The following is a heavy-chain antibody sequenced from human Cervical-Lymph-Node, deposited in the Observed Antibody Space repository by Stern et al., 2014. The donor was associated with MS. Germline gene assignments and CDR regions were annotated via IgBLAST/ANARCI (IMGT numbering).Heavy chain of an antibody. V-gene: IGHV1-2*02. D-gene: IGHD3-3*01. CDR1: GYTFTGYY. Sequence: VQLVQSGAEVKNPGASVEVSCKASGYTFTGYYIHWVRQAPGKELEWMGWMNPNSGGTDYAQEFKGRVTMTGDTSISTASMQLSSLTSDDTAVYYCARGNYDFWSGGSDNYFDPWGQGTLVTVSS. CDR2: MNPNSGGT. CDR3: ARGNYDFWSGGSDNYFDP. J-gene: IGHJ5*02.